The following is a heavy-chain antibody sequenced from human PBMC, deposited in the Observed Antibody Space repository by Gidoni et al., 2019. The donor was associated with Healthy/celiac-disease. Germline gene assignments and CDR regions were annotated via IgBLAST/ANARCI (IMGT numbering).Heavy chain of an antibody. D-gene: IGHD6-6*01. J-gene: IGHJ3*02. CDR2: ISSSGSTI. V-gene: IGHV3-11*01. Sequence: GGLVKPGGSLRLSCAASGCTFSDYYMSWIRQAPGKGLEWVSYISSSGSTIYYADSVKGRFTISRDNAKNSLSLQMNSLRAEDTAVYYCARALEQLVGAVAFDIWGQGTMVTVSS. CDR1: GCTFSDYY. CDR3: ARALEQLVGAVAFDI.